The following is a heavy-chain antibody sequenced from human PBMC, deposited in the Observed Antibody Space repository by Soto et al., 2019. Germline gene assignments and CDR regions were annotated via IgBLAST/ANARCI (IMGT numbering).Heavy chain of an antibody. D-gene: IGHD6-19*01. J-gene: IGHJ6*02. Sequence: PSQTLSLTCAISGDSVSSNSAAWNWIRQSPSRGLEWLGRTYYRSKWFNDYAMTVKSRISISADTSKNNFALQLNSVSPEDTAVYYCVRGSQWLLIPDYYYGMDVWGQGTTVTVSS. CDR3: VRGSQWLLIPDYYYGMDV. CDR2: TYYRSKWFN. CDR1: GDSVSSNSAA. V-gene: IGHV6-1*01.